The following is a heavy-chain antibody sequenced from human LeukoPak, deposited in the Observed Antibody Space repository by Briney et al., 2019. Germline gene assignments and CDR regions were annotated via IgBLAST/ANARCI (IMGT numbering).Heavy chain of an antibody. D-gene: IGHD6-19*01. CDR3: ARASEAGTNWFDP. V-gene: IGHV3-74*01. CDR1: GFTFSSYW. Sequence: GGSLRDSCAASGFTFSSYWMHWVRQAPGKGLVWVSRISTDGSSTSYTDSVKGRFTISRDNAKNTLYLQMNSLRAEDTAVYFCARASEAGTNWFDPWGQGTLVTVSS. J-gene: IGHJ5*02. CDR2: ISTDGSST.